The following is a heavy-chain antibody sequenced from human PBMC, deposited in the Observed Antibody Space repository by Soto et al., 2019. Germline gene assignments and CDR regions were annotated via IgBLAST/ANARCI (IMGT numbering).Heavy chain of an antibody. CDR1: GGSFNDYY. CDR2: INYKRST. D-gene: IGHD3-9*01. J-gene: IGHJ6*04. V-gene: IGHV4-34*01. Sequence: TCAVYGGSFNDYYWTWIRQPPGKGLEWIGKINYKRSTHYNPSLKSRVTISVDTSKNQFSLKLSSVTAADTAVYYCARHGGLYYDILTGSDWFDPWGKGTTVTVSS. CDR3: ARHGGLYYDILTGSDWFDP.